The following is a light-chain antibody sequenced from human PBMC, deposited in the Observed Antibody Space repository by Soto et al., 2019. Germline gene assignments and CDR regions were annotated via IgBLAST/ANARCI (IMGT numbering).Light chain of an antibody. Sequence: QSARTQPPSASGTPGQRVTISCSGSSSNIGSNTVNWYQQLPGTAPKLLIYSNNQRPSGVPDRFSGSKSGTSASLAISGLQSENGADYYCAAWDDRRNGYVFGTWTKVPIL. J-gene: IGLJ1*01. CDR1: SSNIGSNT. V-gene: IGLV1-44*01. CDR2: SNN. CDR3: AAWDDRRNGYV.